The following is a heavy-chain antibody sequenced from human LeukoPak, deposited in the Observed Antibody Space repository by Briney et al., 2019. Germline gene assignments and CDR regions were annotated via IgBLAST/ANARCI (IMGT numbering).Heavy chain of an antibody. CDR3: SRRITIFGDGNWFDF. D-gene: IGHD3-3*01. V-gene: IGHV5-51*01. CDR1: GYSFTHYW. Sequence: GVSLKISCKASGYSFTHYWIGWVRQMPGKGLEWMGIIYPGDSDTKYSPSFQGQVTISADKSISTAYLQWSSLKASDTAMYYLSRRITIFGDGNWFDFWGQGTLVTVSS. J-gene: IGHJ5*01. CDR2: IYPGDSDT.